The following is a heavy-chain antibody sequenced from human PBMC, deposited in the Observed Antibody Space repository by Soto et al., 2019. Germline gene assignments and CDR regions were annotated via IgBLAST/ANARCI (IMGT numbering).Heavy chain of an antibody. CDR2: ISGSGGST. CDR3: AKAPRRNPYGALDY. Sequence: EVQLLESGGGLVQPGGSLRLSCAASGFTFSSYAMSWVRQAPGKGLEWVSAISGSGGSTYYADSVKGRFTISRDNSKNTLYLQMNSMRAEDTAVYYCAKAPRRNPYGALDYWGQGTLVTVSS. J-gene: IGHJ4*02. V-gene: IGHV3-23*01. D-gene: IGHD4-17*01. CDR1: GFTFSSYA.